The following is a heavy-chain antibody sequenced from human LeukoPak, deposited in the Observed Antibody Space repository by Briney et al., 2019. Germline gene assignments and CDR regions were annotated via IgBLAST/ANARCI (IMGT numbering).Heavy chain of an antibody. CDR2: ISGSGGST. D-gene: IGHD3-3*01. CDR1: GFTFSSYA. J-gene: IGHJ4*02. CDR3: ARVYYDFWSGYLAPFDY. V-gene: IGHV3-23*01. Sequence: PGGSLRLSCAASGFTFSSYAMSWVRQAPGKGLEWVSAISGSGGSTYYADSVKGRFTISRDNPKNTLYLQMNSLRAEDTAVYYCARVYYDFWSGYLAPFDYWGQGTLVTVSS.